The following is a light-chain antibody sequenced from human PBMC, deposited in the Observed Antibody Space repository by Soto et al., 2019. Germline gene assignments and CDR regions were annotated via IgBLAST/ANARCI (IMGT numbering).Light chain of an antibody. Sequence: QSALTQPPSMSGAPGQRVTISCTGSSSNIGAPYDVHWYQQLPGRAPKLLIYGNYNRPSGVPDRFSGSKSGTSASLAITGLQSEDEADYYCQSYDNSLSGYVFGTGTQLTVL. CDR2: GNY. CDR3: QSYDNSLSGYV. V-gene: IGLV1-40*01. J-gene: IGLJ1*01. CDR1: SSNIGAPYD.